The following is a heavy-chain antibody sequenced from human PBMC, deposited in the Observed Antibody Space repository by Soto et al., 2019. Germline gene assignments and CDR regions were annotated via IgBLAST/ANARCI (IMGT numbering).Heavy chain of an antibody. V-gene: IGHV3-11*01. CDR3: ERAYSDAFDI. J-gene: IGHJ3*02. CDR1: GFTFSDYY. CDR2: ISSSGTGI. Sequence: QVQLVEFGGGLVKPGGSLRLSCAASGFTFSDYYMTWIRQAPGQGLEWVSYISSSGTGIYYPDFAKGRFTISRDNAKKSLYVQMSTLRPEDTAVYYCERAYSDAFDIWGQETMVTVSS. D-gene: IGHD2-15*01.